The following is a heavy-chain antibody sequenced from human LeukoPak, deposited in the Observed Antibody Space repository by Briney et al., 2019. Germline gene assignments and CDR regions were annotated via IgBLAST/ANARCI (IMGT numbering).Heavy chain of an antibody. CDR1: GFTVSSNY. CDR2: ISGSDTST. Sequence: GGSLRLSCAASGFTVSSNYMTWVRQAPGKGLEWVSSISGSDTSTYYADSVKGRFTISRDNSKNTLELQMDSLRAEDTAVYYCTKARSASSSSCYNYWGQGILVTVSS. D-gene: IGHD2-2*02. CDR3: TKARSASSSSCYNY. J-gene: IGHJ4*02. V-gene: IGHV3-23*01.